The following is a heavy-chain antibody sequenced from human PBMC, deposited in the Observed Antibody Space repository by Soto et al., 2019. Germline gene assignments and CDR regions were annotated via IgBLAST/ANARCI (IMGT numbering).Heavy chain of an antibody. CDR1: GYTFNSYG. J-gene: IGHJ4*02. Sequence: VKVSCKASGYTFNSYGISWVRQAPGQGLEWMGWIRVYNGNTNYARKVQGRVTMTTDTSMSMAYMELRSLRSDDTAVYYCAREGGYGLGSLYWGQGTLVTVSS. CDR3: AREGGYGLGSLY. V-gene: IGHV1-18*01. D-gene: IGHD3-10*01. CDR2: IRVYNGNT.